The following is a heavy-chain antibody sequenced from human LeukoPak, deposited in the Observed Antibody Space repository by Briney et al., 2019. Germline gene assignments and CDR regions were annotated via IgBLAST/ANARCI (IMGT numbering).Heavy chain of an antibody. Sequence: SETLSLTCAVYGGSFSGYYWSWIRQPPGKGLEWIGEINHSGSTNYNPSLKSRVTISVDTSKNQFSLKLSSVTAADTAVYYCASASSGWYYFDYWGQGTLVTVSS. J-gene: IGHJ4*02. CDR1: GGSFSGYY. CDR3: ASASSGWYYFDY. D-gene: IGHD6-19*01. CDR2: INHSGST. V-gene: IGHV4-34*09.